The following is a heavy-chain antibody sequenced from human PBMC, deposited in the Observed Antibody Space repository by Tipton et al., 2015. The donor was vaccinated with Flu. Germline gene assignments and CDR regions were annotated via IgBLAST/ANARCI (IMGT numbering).Heavy chain of an antibody. V-gene: IGHV4-38-2*01. CDR3: ARQRWELLAY. Sequence: TLSLTCAVSGYSISSGYYWGWIRQPPGKGLEWIGSIYHSGSTYYNPSLKSRVTISVDTSKNQFSLKLSSVTAADTAVYYCARQRWELLAYWGQGTLVTVSS. D-gene: IGHD1-26*01. CDR2: IYHSGST. CDR1: GYSISSGYY. J-gene: IGHJ4*02.